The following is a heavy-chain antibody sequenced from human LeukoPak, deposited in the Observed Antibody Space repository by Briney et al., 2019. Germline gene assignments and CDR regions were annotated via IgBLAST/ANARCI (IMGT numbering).Heavy chain of an antibody. J-gene: IGHJ5*02. D-gene: IGHD2-8*01. V-gene: IGHV1-18*01. Sequence: ASVKVSCKASGYTFTTYGISWVRQAPGQGLEWMGWISTHTGNTNYAQKLQGRVTMTTDTSTSTAYMELRSLRSDDTAVYYCARDRGYCTNGVCYREWFDHWGQGTLVTVSS. CDR1: GYTFTTYG. CDR3: ARDRGYCTNGVCYREWFDH. CDR2: ISTHTGNT.